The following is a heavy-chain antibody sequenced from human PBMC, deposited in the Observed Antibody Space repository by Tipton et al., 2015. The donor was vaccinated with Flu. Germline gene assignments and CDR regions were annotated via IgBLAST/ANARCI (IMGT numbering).Heavy chain of an antibody. CDR3: ARSTYYYGSGSSDY. Sequence: TLSLTCSVSGDSLGSTYYWAWIRQPPGRGLEWLGNIHTSAGTYYSPSLKSRVTISVDTAKNQFSQRLNSVTASDTAVYYCARSTYYYGSGSSDYWGQGTLVTVSS. CDR1: GDSLGSTYY. J-gene: IGHJ4*02. D-gene: IGHD3-10*01. CDR2: IHTSAGT. V-gene: IGHV4-38-2*01.